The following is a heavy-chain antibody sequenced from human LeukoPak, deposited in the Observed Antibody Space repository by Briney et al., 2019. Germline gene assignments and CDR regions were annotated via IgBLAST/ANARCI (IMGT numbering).Heavy chain of an antibody. CDR2: IWYDGSNK. CDR3: ARDRIAVALDAFDI. Sequence: QPGGSLRLSCAASGFTFSSYGMHWVRQAPGKGLEWVAVIWYDGSNKYYADSVKGRFTISRDNSKNTLYLQMNSLRAEDTAVYYCARDRIAVALDAFDIWGQGTMVTVSS. D-gene: IGHD6-19*01. CDR1: GFTFSSYG. V-gene: IGHV3-33*01. J-gene: IGHJ3*02.